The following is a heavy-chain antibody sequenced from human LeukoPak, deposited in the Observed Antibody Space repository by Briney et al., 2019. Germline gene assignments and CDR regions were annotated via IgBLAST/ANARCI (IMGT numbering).Heavy chain of an antibody. CDR1: GFTFSSHA. D-gene: IGHD1-26*01. J-gene: IGHJ4*02. CDR3: AKEPYSGSQLLDY. CDR2: ISSGGGST. Sequence: GSLRLSCAASGFTFSSHAMSWVRQAPGKGLEWVSAISSGGGSTYYADSVEGRFTISRDNSKNTLYLQMNSLRAEDMAVYYCAKEPYSGSQLLDYWGQGTLVTVSS. V-gene: IGHV3-23*01.